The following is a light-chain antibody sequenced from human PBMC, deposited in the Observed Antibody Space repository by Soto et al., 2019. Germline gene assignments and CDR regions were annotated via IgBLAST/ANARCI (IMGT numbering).Light chain of an antibody. CDR3: QPSYSTLWT. V-gene: IGKV1-39*01. J-gene: IGKJ1*01. CDR2: GTS. CDR1: QSISGY. Sequence: DIQMTQSPSSLSGSAGDRVTITCRASQSISGYLNCYQQKPGKAPKVLMCGTSILQTGFSSRFSGSGSGTDFTLPINSLQPADFAPYCSQPSYSTLWTFGHGTQGEIK.